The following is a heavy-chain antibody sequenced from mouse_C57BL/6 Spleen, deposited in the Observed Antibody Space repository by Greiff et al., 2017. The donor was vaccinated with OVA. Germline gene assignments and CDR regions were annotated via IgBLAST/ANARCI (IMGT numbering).Heavy chain of an antibody. CDR3: ARELGRVFDY. CDR2: ISYDGSN. J-gene: IGHJ2*01. Sequence: VQLKESGPGLVKPSQSLSLTCSVTGYSITSGYYWNWIRQFPGNKLEWMGYISYDGSNNYNPSLKNRISITRDTSKNQFFLKLNSVTTEDTATYYCARELGRVFDYWGQGTTLTVSS. V-gene: IGHV3-6*01. D-gene: IGHD4-1*01. CDR1: GYSITSGYY.